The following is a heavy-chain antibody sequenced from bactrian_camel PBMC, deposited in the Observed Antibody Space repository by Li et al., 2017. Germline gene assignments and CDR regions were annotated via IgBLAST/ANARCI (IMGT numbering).Heavy chain of an antibody. Sequence: HVQLVESGGGSVQAGGSLRLSCVASGDTSSRCSMDWYRQTPGKERELVSSKISDGRTYYADSVKGRFIISRDNTKNTLVLQMNSLKTEDMAMYYCAKDCPRCVGGGWGDHWGQGTQVTVS. CDR2: KISDGRT. CDR1: GDTSSRCS. J-gene: IGHJ4*01. V-gene: IGHV3S55*01. CDR3: AKDCPRCVGGGWGDH. D-gene: IGHD6*01.